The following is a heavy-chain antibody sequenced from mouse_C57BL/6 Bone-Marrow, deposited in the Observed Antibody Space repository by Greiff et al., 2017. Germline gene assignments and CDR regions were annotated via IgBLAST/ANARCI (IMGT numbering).Heavy chain of an antibody. CDR1: GYTFTSYW. CDR3: AREGYYGSSWDY. J-gene: IGHJ2*01. V-gene: IGHV1-59*01. Sequence: QLQQPGAELVRPGTSVKLSCKASGYTFTSYWMHWVKQRPGQGLEWIGVIDPSDSYTNYNQKFKGKATLTVDTSSSTAYMQLSSLTSEDSAVYYCAREGYYGSSWDYWGQGTTLTVSS. CDR2: IDPSDSYT. D-gene: IGHD1-1*01.